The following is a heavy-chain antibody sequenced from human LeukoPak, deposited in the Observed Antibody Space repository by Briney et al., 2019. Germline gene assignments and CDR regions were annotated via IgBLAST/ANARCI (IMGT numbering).Heavy chain of an antibody. Sequence: GESLKISCKGSGYSFTSYWIGWVRQMPGKGLEWMGIIYSYDSDTRYSPSFQGQVTISADKSISTAYLQWSSLKASDTAMYYCARRTGWDLTLWAFDIWGQGTMVTVSS. J-gene: IGHJ3*02. CDR1: GYSFTSYW. D-gene: IGHD1-26*01. V-gene: IGHV5-51*01. CDR2: IYSYDSDT. CDR3: ARRTGWDLTLWAFDI.